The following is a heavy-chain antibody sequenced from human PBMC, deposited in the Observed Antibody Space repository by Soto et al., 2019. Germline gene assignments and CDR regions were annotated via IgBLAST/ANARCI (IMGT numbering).Heavy chain of an antibody. V-gene: IGHV4-31*03. D-gene: IGHD3-3*01. J-gene: IGHJ5*02. CDR3: ARGPGYYDFWSAYYNWFAP. CDR1: GGSISSGGYY. CDR2: IYYSGST. Sequence: QVQLQESGPGLVKPSQTLSLTCTVSGGSISSGGYYWSWIRQHPGRGLEWIGYIYYSGSTSYNPSLKSRVTISVDMSMTQFSLRLSSVTTADTAVYYCARGPGYYDFWSAYYNWFAPWGQGTLVTVSS.